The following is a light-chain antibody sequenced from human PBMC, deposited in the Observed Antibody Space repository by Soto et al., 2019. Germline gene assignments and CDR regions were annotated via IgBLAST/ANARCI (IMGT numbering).Light chain of an antibody. CDR1: QTIISW. J-gene: IGKJ1*01. V-gene: IGKV1-5*03. CDR3: QQYNNWPPWT. Sequence: DSQMTQYTSTLSGSVGDRVTITCRASQTIISWLAWYQQKPGKAPKLLIYKASTLKSGVPSRFSGSGSGTEFTLTISSRQSEDFAVYYFQQYNNWPPWTFGQGTKVDIK. CDR2: KAS.